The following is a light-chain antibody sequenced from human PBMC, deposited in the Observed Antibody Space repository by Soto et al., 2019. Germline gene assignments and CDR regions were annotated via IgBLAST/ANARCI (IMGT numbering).Light chain of an antibody. V-gene: IGKV1-33*01. J-gene: IGKJ4*01. CDR3: QQYDNFLT. CDR2: DAS. CDR1: QDISNY. Sequence: DIQMTQSPSSLSASVGDRVTITCQASQDISNYLNWYQQKPGKAPKLLIYDASNLETGVPSRFSGSGSGTDFTFPISSLQPEDIATYYCQQYDNFLTFGGGTKVEIK.